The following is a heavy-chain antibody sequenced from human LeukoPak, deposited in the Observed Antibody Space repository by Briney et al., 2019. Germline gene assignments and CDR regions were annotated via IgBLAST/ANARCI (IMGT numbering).Heavy chain of an antibody. CDR1: GGTFSSYA. CDR2: INPSGGST. Sequence: GSSVKVSCKASGGTFSSYAISWVRQAPGQGLEWMGIINPSGGSTSYAQKFQGRVTMTRDTSTSTVYMELSSLRSEDTAVYYCARDTGSGKDSSGYVYYFDYWGQGTLVTVSS. V-gene: IGHV1-46*01. CDR3: ARDTGSGKDSSGYVYYFDY. D-gene: IGHD3-22*01. J-gene: IGHJ4*02.